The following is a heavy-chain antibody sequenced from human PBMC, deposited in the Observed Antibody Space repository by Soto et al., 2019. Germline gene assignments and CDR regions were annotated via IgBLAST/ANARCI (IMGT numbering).Heavy chain of an antibody. Sequence: ESLKISCKGSGYTFTNYWIVWVRQIPGKGLEWMGIIYPGDSDTRYSPSFQGQVTISADRSISTAYLQWSSLKASDTGMYYCARYPTLTDYFFHGMDVWGQGTTVTVSS. CDR2: IYPGDSDT. V-gene: IGHV5-51*01. CDR3: ARYPTLTDYFFHGMDV. CDR1: GYTFTNYW. J-gene: IGHJ6*02. D-gene: IGHD4-17*01.